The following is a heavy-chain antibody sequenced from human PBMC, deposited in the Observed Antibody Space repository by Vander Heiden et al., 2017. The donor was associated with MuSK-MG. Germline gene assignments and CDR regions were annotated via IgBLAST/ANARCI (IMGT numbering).Heavy chain of an antibody. CDR3: ARGDHIVVVTAILGYYGMDV. D-gene: IGHD2-21*02. CDR2: IIPIFGIA. Sequence: QVQLVQSGAGGKQPGSSVTVSCKPSGGTVSSYACSSVRQAPGQGLEWMGGIIPIFGIANYAQKFQGRVTITADKSTSTAYMELSSLRSEDTAVYYCARGDHIVVVTAILGYYGMDVWGQGTTVTVSS. J-gene: IGHJ6*02. CDR1: GGTVSSYA. V-gene: IGHV1-69*17.